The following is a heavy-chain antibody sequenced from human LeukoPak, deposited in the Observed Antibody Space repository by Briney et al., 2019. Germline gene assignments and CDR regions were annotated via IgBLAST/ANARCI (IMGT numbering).Heavy chain of an antibody. D-gene: IGHD5-12*01. CDR1: GFTFSNYA. J-gene: IGHJ4*02. CDR3: ARGGYNGYDCDY. V-gene: IGHV3-21*01. Sequence: GGSLRLSCATSGFTFSNYAVSWVRQAPGKGLEWVSSISSSSGYINYADSVKGRFTISRDNAKNSLYLQMSSLRDEDTAVYYCARGGYNGYDCDYWGQGTLVTVSS. CDR2: ISSSSGYI.